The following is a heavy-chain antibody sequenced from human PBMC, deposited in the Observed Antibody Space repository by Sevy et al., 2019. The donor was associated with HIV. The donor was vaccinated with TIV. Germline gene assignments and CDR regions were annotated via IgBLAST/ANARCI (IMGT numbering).Heavy chain of an antibody. CDR2: ITLSGSTI. J-gene: IGHJ4*02. CDR1: GFTFSSYE. Sequence: GGSLRLSCTASGFTFSSYEMNWVRQAPGKGLEWVSYITLSGSTIYYADSVKGRFTISRDNAKNSLYLQMNSLRAGDTAVYYCARDRQGITVAGTAIDYWGQGTLVTVSS. V-gene: IGHV3-48*03. CDR3: ARDRQGITVAGTAIDY. D-gene: IGHD6-19*01.